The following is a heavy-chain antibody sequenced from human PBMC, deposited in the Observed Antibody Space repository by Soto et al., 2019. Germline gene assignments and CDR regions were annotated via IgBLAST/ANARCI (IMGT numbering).Heavy chain of an antibody. Sequence: PSETLSLTCTVSGGSISSYYWGWIRQPPGKGLEWIGYIYYSGSTNYNPSLKSRVTISVDTSKNQFSLKLSSVTAADTAVYYCARGLYNWNGWFDPWGQGTLVTVSS. CDR3: ARGLYNWNGWFDP. J-gene: IGHJ5*02. V-gene: IGHV4-59*01. CDR1: GGSISSYY. D-gene: IGHD1-20*01. CDR2: IYYSGST.